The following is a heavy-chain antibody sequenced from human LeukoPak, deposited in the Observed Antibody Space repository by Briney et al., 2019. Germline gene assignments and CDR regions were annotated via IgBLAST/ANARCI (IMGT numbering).Heavy chain of an antibody. CDR2: ISYDGSNK. D-gene: IGHD2-15*01. CDR1: GFTFSSYA. CDR3: ARGIVVVVAATSNWFDP. V-gene: IGHV3-30*04. J-gene: IGHJ5*02. Sequence: GRSLRLSCAASGFTFSSYAMHWVRQAPGKGLEWVAVISYDGSNKYYADSVKGRFTISRDNSKNTLYLQMNSLRPEDTAIYYCARGIVVVVAATSNWFDPWGQGTLVTVSS.